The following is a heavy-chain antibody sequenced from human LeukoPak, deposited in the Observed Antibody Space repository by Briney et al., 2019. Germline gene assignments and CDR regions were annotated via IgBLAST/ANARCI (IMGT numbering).Heavy chain of an antibody. Sequence: GGSLRLSCAASGFTFTSYGMHWVRQAPGKGLEWVAVIWYDGSNKCYADSVKGRFTISRDNSRNTLYLQMDSLRAEDTAVYYCAEDRGNYYYGMDVWGQGTTVTVSS. J-gene: IGHJ6*02. CDR2: IWYDGSNK. CDR3: AEDRGNYYYGMDV. D-gene: IGHD1-26*01. CDR1: GFTFTSYG. V-gene: IGHV3-30*02.